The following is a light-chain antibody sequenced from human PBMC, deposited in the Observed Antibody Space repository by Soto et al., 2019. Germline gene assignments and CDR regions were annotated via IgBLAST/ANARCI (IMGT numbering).Light chain of an antibody. CDR1: QVIRND. CDR3: LQHHTYPLT. CDR2: AAS. J-gene: IGKJ1*01. V-gene: IGKV1-17*01. Sequence: DIRMTQSPSSLSASVGDRVALTCRASQVIRNDLAWYQQKPGKAPKRLIYAASTLRSGVPSRFSGSGSGTEFTITISSLQPEDFATYYCLQHHTYPLTFGQGTKVEVK.